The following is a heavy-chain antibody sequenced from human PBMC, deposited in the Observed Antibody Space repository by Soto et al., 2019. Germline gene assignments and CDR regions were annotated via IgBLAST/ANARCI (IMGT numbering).Heavy chain of an antibody. CDR3: ARLNRPEAGFVNYMDV. Sequence: EVQLVQSGAEVKKPGESLKISCEGSGYSFTTYWIAWVRQMPGKGLEWMGIVYPGDSDTRYSPSFQGQVTISADKSITTAYLQSRSLKALDAAVYYCARLNRPEAGFVNYMDVWGKGTTVTVSS. J-gene: IGHJ6*03. CDR2: VYPGDSDT. V-gene: IGHV5-51*03. CDR1: GYSFTTYW. D-gene: IGHD3-3*01.